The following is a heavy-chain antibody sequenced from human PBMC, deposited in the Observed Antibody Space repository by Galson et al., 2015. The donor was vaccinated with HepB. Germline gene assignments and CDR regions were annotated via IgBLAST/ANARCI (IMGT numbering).Heavy chain of an antibody. J-gene: IGHJ4*02. Sequence: TLSLTCTVSGGSISSGGYYWSWIRQHPGKGLEWIGYIYYSGSTYYNPSLKSRVTISVDTSKNQFSLKLSSVTAADTAVYYCARARGYSGYETGVFDYWGQGTLATVSS. V-gene: IGHV4-31*03. CDR2: IYYSGST. CDR1: GGSISSGGYY. D-gene: IGHD5-12*01. CDR3: ARARGYSGYETGVFDY.